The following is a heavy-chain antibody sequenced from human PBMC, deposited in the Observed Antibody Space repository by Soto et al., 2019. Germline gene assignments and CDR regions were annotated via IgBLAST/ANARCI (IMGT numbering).Heavy chain of an antibody. V-gene: IGHV1-69*02. CDR1: GGTFSSYT. CDR2: IIPILGIA. Sequence: ASVKVSCKASGGTFSSYTISWVRQAPGQGLEWMGRIIPILGIANYAQKFQGRVTITADKSTSTAYMELSSLRSEDTAVYYCASGPRSNPSRLNYYYYYMDVWGKGTTVTVSS. D-gene: IGHD4-4*01. CDR3: ASGPRSNPSRLNYYYYYMDV. J-gene: IGHJ6*03.